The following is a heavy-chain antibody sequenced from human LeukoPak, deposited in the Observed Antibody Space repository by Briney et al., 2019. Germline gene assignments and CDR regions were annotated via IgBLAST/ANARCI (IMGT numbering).Heavy chain of an antibody. J-gene: IGHJ3*02. CDR2: ISYDGSNT. Sequence: GGSLRLSCVASGFTFSIYPMHWVRQAPGKGLEWLAVISYDGSNTYYADSVKGRFTISRDNSKNTMYLQMNSLRPEDTAVYYCARSRDEYTSGSAVDIWGQGTRVTVSS. V-gene: IGHV3-30-3*01. CDR3: ARSRDEYTSGSAVDI. CDR1: GFTFSIYP. D-gene: IGHD3-10*01.